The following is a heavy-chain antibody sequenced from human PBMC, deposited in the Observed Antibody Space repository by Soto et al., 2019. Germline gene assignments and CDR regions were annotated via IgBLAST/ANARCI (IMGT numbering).Heavy chain of an antibody. V-gene: IGHV3-21*01. D-gene: IGHD1-7*01. CDR1: GFTFSSYS. J-gene: IGHJ4*02. CDR3: ARVHYKLELGVYYFDY. CDR2: ISSSSSYI. Sequence: NPGGSLRLSCAASGFTFSSYSMNWVRQAPGKGLEWVSSISSSSSYIYYADSVKGRFTVSRDNAKNSLYLQMNSLRAEDTAVYYCARVHYKLELGVYYFDYWGQGTLVTVSS.